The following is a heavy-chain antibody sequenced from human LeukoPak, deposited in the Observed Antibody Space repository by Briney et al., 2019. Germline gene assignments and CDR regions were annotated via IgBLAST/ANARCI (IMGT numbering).Heavy chain of an antibody. J-gene: IGHJ5*02. V-gene: IGHV4-39*01. CDR3: ASITSTGYSSSWYGWFSGLDWFDP. D-gene: IGHD6-13*01. Sequence: SETLSLTCTVSGGSISSSSYYWGWIRQPPGKGLEWIGSIYYSGSTYYNPSLKSRVTISVDTSKNQFSLKLSSVTAADTAVYYCASITSTGYSSSWYGWFSGLDWFDPWGQGTLVTVSS. CDR2: IYYSGST. CDR1: GGSISSSSYY.